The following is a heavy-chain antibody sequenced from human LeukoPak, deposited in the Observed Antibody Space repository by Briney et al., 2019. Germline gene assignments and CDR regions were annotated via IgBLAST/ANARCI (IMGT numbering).Heavy chain of an antibody. D-gene: IGHD3-10*01. Sequence: GGSLRLSCAASGFTFSSYSMNWVRQAPGKGLEWVSYISSSSSTIYYADSVKGRFTISRDNAKNSLYLQMNSLRAEDTAVYCCARHGWRGFDYWGQGTLVTVSS. CDR1: GFTFSSYS. V-gene: IGHV3-48*04. J-gene: IGHJ4*02. CDR3: ARHGWRGFDY. CDR2: ISSSSSTI.